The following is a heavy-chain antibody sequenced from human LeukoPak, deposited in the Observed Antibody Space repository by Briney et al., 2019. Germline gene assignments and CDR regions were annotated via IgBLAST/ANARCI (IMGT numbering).Heavy chain of an antibody. CDR2: VLDSGSI. V-gene: IGHV4-59*08. J-gene: IGHJ4*02. CDR3: ARHYKSTRTIVFDY. CDR1: GGSISPYY. D-gene: IGHD4-11*01. Sequence: SGTLSLTCTVSGGSISPYYWTWSRQPPGKGLEWIGYVLDSGSIKYNPSLKSRVTISLDTSKNQFSLRLSSVSAADTAVYYCARHYKSTRTIVFDYWGQGTLVTASS.